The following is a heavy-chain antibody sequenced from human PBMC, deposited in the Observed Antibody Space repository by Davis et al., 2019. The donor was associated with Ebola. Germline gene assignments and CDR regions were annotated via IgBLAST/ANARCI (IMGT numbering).Heavy chain of an antibody. Sequence: PGGSLRLSCEASGFTFSSNAMSWVRQAPGRGLEWVSGITSGGNRKYYADSVKGRFTISRDNSKNTLDLQMNSLRAEDTAIYYCAKAEPENLGPHFYFDSWGQGTLVSVSS. V-gene: IGHV3-23*01. J-gene: IGHJ4*02. D-gene: IGHD1-14*01. CDR2: ITSGGNRK. CDR1: GFTFSSNA. CDR3: AKAEPENLGPHFYFDS.